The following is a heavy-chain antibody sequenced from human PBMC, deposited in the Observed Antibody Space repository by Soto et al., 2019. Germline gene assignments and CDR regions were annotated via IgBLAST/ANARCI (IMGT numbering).Heavy chain of an antibody. Sequence: GGSLRLSCVASGFTFSSYWMHWVRQAPGKGLVWVSRINSDGSSTSYADSVKGRFTISRDNAKNTLYLQMNSLRAEDTAVYYCARDPDSSGWYMFDYWGQGTLVTVSS. D-gene: IGHD6-19*01. CDR1: GFTFSSYW. CDR2: INSDGSST. CDR3: ARDPDSSGWYMFDY. J-gene: IGHJ4*02. V-gene: IGHV3-74*01.